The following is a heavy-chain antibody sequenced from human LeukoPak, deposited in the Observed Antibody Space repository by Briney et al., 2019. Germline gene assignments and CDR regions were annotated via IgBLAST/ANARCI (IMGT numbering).Heavy chain of an antibody. V-gene: IGHV4-59*01. J-gene: IGHJ4*02. D-gene: IGHD2-2*01. CDR3: AEQAFCSSSNCYPFDY. Sequence: SETLSLTCTVSGGSISSYYWSWIRQPPGKGLEWIGYIYYSGTTSYNPSLKSRVTISVDTSKNQFSLKLSSVTAADTAVYYCAEQAFCSSSNCYPFDYWGQGTLVTVSS. CDR2: IYYSGTT. CDR1: GGSISSYY.